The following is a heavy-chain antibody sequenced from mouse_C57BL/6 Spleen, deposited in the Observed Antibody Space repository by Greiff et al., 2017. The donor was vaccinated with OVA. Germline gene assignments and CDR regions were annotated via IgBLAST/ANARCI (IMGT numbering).Heavy chain of an antibody. CDR3: ARGGFTTLRYFDV. V-gene: IGHV5-17*01. CDR1: GFTFSDYG. CDR2: ISSGSSTI. D-gene: IGHD1-1*01. Sequence: EVKVVESGGGLVKPGGSLKLSCAASGFTFSDYGMHWVRQAPEKGLEWVAYISSGSSTIYYADTVKGRFTISRDNAKNTLFLQMTRLRSEDTAMYYGARGGFTTLRYFDVWGTGTTVTVSS. J-gene: IGHJ1*03.